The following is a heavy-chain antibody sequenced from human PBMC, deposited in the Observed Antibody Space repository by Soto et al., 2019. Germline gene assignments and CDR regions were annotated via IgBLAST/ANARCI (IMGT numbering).Heavy chain of an antibody. D-gene: IGHD2-15*01. CDR1: GFTFSSYG. J-gene: IGHJ6*02. CDR3: ARDEVVAATRGEYPYYYYGMDV. CDR2: IWYDGSNK. Sequence: QVQLVESGGGVVQPGRSLRLSCAASGFTFSSYGMHWVRQAPGKGLEWVAVIWYDGSNKYYADSVKGRFTISRDSSKHTLYLQMNSLRAEDTAVYYWARDEVVAATRGEYPYYYYGMDVWGQGTTVTVSS. V-gene: IGHV3-33*01.